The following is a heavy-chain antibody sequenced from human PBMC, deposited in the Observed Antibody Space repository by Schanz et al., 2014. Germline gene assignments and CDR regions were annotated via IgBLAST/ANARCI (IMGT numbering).Heavy chain of an antibody. D-gene: IGHD3-3*01. CDR1: GFTFDNYA. CDR3: ARDKGGYYPFDY. CDR2: ISWNSGSV. V-gene: IGHV3-9*01. J-gene: IGHJ4*02. Sequence: EVKLVESGGGLVQPGRSLRLSCAASGFTFDNYAMHWVRQAPGKGLEWVSSISWNSGSVAYADSVKGRFTLSRDNAKKTMDLQMNSLRVEDTAVYYCARDKGGYYPFDYWGRGTLVTVSS.